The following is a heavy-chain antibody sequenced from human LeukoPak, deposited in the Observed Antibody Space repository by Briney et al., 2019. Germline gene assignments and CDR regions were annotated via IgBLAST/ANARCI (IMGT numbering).Heavy chain of an antibody. CDR3: ARGGIAVQRRDVFDI. Sequence: GGSLRLSCAASGFTFSTYNMNWVRQAPGKGLEWVSSISMRTNNIYYADSVKGRFTISRDNAKNSLYLQMDSLRADDTAMYYCARGGIAVQRRDVFDIWGQGTMVTVSS. J-gene: IGHJ3*02. D-gene: IGHD6-19*01. CDR2: ISMRTNNI. V-gene: IGHV3-21*01. CDR1: GFTFSTYN.